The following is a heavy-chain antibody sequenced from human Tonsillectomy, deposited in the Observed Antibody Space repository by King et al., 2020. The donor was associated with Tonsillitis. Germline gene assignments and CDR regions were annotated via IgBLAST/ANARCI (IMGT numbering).Heavy chain of an antibody. D-gene: IGHD5-18*01. J-gene: IGHJ3*02. CDR1: GFTFSSYA. V-gene: IGHV3-23*04. Sequence: VQLVESGGGLVQPGGSLRLSCAASGFTFSSYAMSWVRQAPGKGLEWVSAISGSGGSTYYADSVKGRFNISRDNSKNTLYLQMNSLRAEDTAVYYCAKVGGHTAMALGYAFDIWGQGTMVTVSS. CDR2: ISGSGGST. CDR3: AKVGGHTAMALGYAFDI.